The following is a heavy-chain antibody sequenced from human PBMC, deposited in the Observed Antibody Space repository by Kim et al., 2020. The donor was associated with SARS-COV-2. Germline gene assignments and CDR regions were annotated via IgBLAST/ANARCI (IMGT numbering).Heavy chain of an antibody. CDR3: ARDDYGGNSDYYYYGMDV. Sequence: SETLSLTCTVSGGSISSSSYYWGWIRQPPGKGLEWIGSIYYSGSTYYNPSLKSRVTISVDTSKNQFSLKLSSVTAADTAVYYCARDDYGGNSDYYYYGMDVWGQGTTVTVSS. D-gene: IGHD2-21*02. V-gene: IGHV4-39*02. J-gene: IGHJ6*02. CDR2: IYYSGST. CDR1: GGSISSSSYY.